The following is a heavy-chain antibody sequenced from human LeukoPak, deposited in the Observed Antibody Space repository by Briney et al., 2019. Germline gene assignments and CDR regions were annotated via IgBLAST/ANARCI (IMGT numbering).Heavy chain of an antibody. V-gene: IGHV3-66*01. Sequence: PGGSLRLSCSASGXTFTSYAMHWVRQAPGKGLEWLSVIYSGGATYYADSVKGRFTISRDILKNTLFLQMNSLRAEDTAVYYCARDRGYYDRSGYFYDSNWGQGTLVTVSS. CDR1: GXTFTSYA. J-gene: IGHJ4*02. CDR3: ARDRGYYDRSGYFYDSN. D-gene: IGHD3-22*01. CDR2: IYSGGAT.